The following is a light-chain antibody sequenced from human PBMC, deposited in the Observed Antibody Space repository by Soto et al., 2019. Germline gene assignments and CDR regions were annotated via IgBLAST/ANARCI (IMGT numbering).Light chain of an antibody. CDR1: QSVDSN. CDR3: QQYNDWPLT. J-gene: IGKJ4*01. V-gene: IGKV3D-15*01. CDR2: GAS. Sequence: DIVMTQSPATLSVSPGDGATLSCRASQSVDSNLAWYQQKPGQTPRLLIYGASTRPTGIPARFSGSGSGTEFTLTISSLQSEDFAVYYCQQYNDWPLTFGGGTKVESK.